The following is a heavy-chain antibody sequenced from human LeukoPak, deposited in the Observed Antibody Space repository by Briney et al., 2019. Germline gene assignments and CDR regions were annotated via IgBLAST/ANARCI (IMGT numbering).Heavy chain of an antibody. D-gene: IGHD6-13*01. V-gene: IGHV4-59*12. CDR3: AKAYSSSWFPVRHNWFDP. CDR1: GGSLSSYY. CDR2: IYYSGST. J-gene: IGHJ5*02. Sequence: SETLSLTCTVSGGSLSSYYWSWIRQPPGKGLEWIGSIYYSGSTYYNPSLKSRVTISVDASKNQFSLKLSSVTAADTAVYYCAKAYSSSWFPVRHNWFDPWGQGTLVTVSS.